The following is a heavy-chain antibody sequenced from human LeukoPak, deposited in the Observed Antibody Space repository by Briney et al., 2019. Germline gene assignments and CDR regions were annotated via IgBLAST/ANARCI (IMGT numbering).Heavy chain of an antibody. D-gene: IGHD3-16*02. V-gene: IGHV3-23*01. J-gene: IGHJ4*02. CDR2: ISGSGGST. CDR1: GFTFSSYA. CDR3: ARDAWITFGGVIAPPDY. Sequence: AGGSLRLSCAASGFTFSSYAMSWVRQAPGKGLEWVSAISGSGGSTYYADSVKGRFTISRDNSKNTLYLQMNSLRAEDTAVYYCARDAWITFGGVIAPPDYWGQGTLVTVSS.